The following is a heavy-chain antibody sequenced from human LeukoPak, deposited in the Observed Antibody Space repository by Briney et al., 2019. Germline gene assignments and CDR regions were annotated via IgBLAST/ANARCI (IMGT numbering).Heavy chain of an antibody. CDR3: ARALVRGVRGGYMDV. CDR2: IYSGGST. Sequence: GGSLRPSCAASGFTVSSNYMSWVRQAPGKGLEWVSVIYSGGSTYYADSVKGRFTISRDNSKNTLYLQMNSLRAEDTAVHYCARALVRGVRGGYMDVWGKGTTVTVSS. V-gene: IGHV3-66*02. CDR1: GFTVSSNY. D-gene: IGHD3-10*01. J-gene: IGHJ6*03.